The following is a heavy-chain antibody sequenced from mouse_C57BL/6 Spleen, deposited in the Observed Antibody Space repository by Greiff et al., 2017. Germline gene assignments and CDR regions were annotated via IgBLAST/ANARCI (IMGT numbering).Heavy chain of an antibody. CDR3: ARNDYGSSWGYAMDY. Sequence: VQLQQSGPGLVQPSQSLSITCTVSGFSLTSYGVHWVRQSPGKGLEWLGVIWSGGSTDYNAAFISRLSISKDNSKSQVFFKMNSLQADDTAIYYCARNDYGSSWGYAMDYWGQGTSVTVSS. D-gene: IGHD1-1*01. CDR1: GFSLTSYG. V-gene: IGHV2-2*01. J-gene: IGHJ4*01. CDR2: IWSGGST.